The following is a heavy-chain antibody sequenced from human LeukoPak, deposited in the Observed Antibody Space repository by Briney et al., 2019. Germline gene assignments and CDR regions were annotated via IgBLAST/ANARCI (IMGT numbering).Heavy chain of an antibody. V-gene: IGHV3-7*01. CDR1: GFTFSSYW. CDR3: ARAQAAAIDY. J-gene: IGHJ4*02. CDR2: IKHDGSEK. Sequence: GGSLRLSSVVSGFTFSSYWMSWVRQAPGKGLEWVANIKHDGSEKYYVDSVKGRFTISRGNAKNSVYLQVSSLRAEDTAVYYCARAQAAAIDYWGQGTLVTVSS. D-gene: IGHD6-13*01.